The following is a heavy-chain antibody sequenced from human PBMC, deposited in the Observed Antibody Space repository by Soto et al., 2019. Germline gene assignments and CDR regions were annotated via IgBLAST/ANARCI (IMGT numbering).Heavy chain of an antibody. CDR1: GYTFTSYI. CDR3: ARDSPPFDY. Sequence: QVQLVQSGAEVKKPGASVKVSCKTSGYTFTSYIISWVRQAPGQGLEWMGWISAYNGNTNYSQKLQGRVTMTPDPSTSTASMELRSLRSDDTAVYYCARDSPPFDYWGQGTLVTVSS. J-gene: IGHJ4*02. V-gene: IGHV1-18*01. CDR2: ISAYNGNT.